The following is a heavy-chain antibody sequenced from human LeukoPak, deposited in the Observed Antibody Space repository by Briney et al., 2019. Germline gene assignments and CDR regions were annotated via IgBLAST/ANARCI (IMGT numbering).Heavy chain of an antibody. CDR3: AKDNGWLQLHAFDI. CDR2: ISGDGGST. V-gene: IGHV3-43*02. D-gene: IGHD5-24*01. CDR1: GFTFDDYA. Sequence: GGSLRLSXAASGFTFDDYAMHWVRQAPGKGLEWLSLISGDGGSTYYADSVKGRFTISRDNSKNSLYLQMNSLRTEDTALYYCAKDNGWLQLHAFDIWGQGTMVTVSS. J-gene: IGHJ3*02.